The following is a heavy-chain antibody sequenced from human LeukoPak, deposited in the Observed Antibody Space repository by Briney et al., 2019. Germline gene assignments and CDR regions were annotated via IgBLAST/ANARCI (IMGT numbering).Heavy chain of an antibody. CDR2: ISYDGSNK. D-gene: IGHD2-15*01. CDR1: GFTFSSYA. Sequence: GGSLRLSCAASGFTFSSYAMSWVRQAPGKGLEWVAVISYDGSNKYYADSVKGRFTISRDNSKNTLYLQMNSLRAEDTAVYYCAKDPDMTGLLLDYWGQGTLVTVSS. J-gene: IGHJ4*02. CDR3: AKDPDMTGLLLDY. V-gene: IGHV3-30-3*01.